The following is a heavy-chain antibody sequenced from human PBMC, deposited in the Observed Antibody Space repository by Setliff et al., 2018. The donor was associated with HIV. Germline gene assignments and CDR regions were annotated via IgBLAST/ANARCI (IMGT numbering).Heavy chain of an antibody. Sequence: LSLTCTVSGGSISSDNYYWSWIRQPAGKGLEWIGRYYTSGITNYNPSLKSRVSISVDTSKNQFSLRLNSVTAADTALYYCAREERTSWPRVDYWGQGALVTVS. CDR1: GGSISSDNYY. CDR2: YYTSGIT. J-gene: IGHJ4*02. D-gene: IGHD6-13*01. CDR3: AREERTSWPRVDY. V-gene: IGHV4-61*02.